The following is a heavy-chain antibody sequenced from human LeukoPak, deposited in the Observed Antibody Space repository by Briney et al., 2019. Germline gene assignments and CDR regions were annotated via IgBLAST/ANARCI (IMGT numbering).Heavy chain of an antibody. CDR1: GYTFTSYG. V-gene: IGHV1-18*01. CDR3: ARDDYYGSGSYPIDY. D-gene: IGHD3-10*01. CDR2: ISAYNGNT. Sequence: GASVKVSCKASGYTFTSYGISWVRQAPGQGLEWMGWISAYNGNTNYAQKLQGRVTMTTDTSTSTAYMELRSLRSDDTAMYYCARDDYYGSGSYPIDYWGQGTLVTVSS. J-gene: IGHJ4*02.